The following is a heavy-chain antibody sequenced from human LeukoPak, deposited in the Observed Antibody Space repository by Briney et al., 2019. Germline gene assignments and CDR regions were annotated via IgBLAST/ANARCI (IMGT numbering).Heavy chain of an antibody. Sequence: GGSLRLSCAASGFTVSSNYMSWVRQAPGKGLEWVSVIYSGGSTYYADSVKGRFTISRDNSKNTLYLQMNSLRAEDTAVYYCAKAGYSDYPYYYYYMDVWGNGTTVTVSS. CDR1: GFTVSSNY. CDR3: AKAGYSDYPYYYYYMDV. J-gene: IGHJ6*03. CDR2: IYSGGST. D-gene: IGHD4-11*01. V-gene: IGHV3-53*01.